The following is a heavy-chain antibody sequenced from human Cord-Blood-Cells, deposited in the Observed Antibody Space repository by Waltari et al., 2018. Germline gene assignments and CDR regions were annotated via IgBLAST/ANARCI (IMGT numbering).Heavy chain of an antibody. D-gene: IGHD6-6*01. Sequence: QVQLQQWAAGLLTPSETLSLTCAVYGGSFRGSYCSWIRQPPGKGQAWIGETNHSGSTNYNPSLKSRVTISVDTSKNQFSLKLSSVTAADTAVYYCARQSRGGAARTFDYWGQGTLVTVSS. CDR2: TNHSGST. CDR1: GGSFRGSY. CDR3: ARQSRGGAARTFDY. J-gene: IGHJ4*02. V-gene: IGHV4-34*01.